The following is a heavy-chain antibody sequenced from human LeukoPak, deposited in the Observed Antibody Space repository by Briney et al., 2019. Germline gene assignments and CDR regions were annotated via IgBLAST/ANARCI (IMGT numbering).Heavy chain of an antibody. CDR2: MTGSGD. D-gene: IGHD3-22*01. Sequence: PGGSLRLSCAAAGFTFSNYAMTWVRQAPGKGLEWVSSMTGSGDKYAETVKGRFTISRDNSKNTLYLQMNSLRADDTAVYYCAKCRLPYDSTGYYSFDFWGQGTLVTVSS. CDR3: AKCRLPYDSTGYYSFDF. J-gene: IGHJ4*02. CDR1: GFTFSNYA. V-gene: IGHV3-23*01.